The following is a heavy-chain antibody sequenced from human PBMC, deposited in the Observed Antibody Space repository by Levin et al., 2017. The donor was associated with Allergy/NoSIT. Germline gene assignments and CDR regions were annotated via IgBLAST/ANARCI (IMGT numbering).Heavy chain of an antibody. CDR3: ARETGYDLDQ. V-gene: IGHV4-31*03. Sequence: SQTLSLPFPFSFFSLLLFFSSFLFLLPPPLHFLSWIGYIYYSGNTYYNPSLKRRVTISVDTSKNQFSLKLSTVTAADTAVYYCARETGYDLDQWGQGTMVTVSS. D-gene: IGHD5-12*01. CDR2: IYYSGNT. J-gene: IGHJ4*02. CDR1: FFSLLLFFSS.